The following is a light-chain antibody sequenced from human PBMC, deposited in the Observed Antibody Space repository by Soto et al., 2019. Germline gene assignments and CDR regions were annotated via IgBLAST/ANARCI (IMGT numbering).Light chain of an antibody. J-gene: IGLJ1*01. CDR2: TTN. CDR1: SSNIGTSS. CDR3: AAWDASLNGHV. Sequence: QSVLTQPHSASGTPGQRVTISCSGRSSNIGTSSVHSFQQLPGTAPKLLISTTNQRPSGVPKRFSGSKSGTSASLAISGLQSEDEADYYCAAWDASLNGHVFATGTKLTVL. V-gene: IGLV1-44*01.